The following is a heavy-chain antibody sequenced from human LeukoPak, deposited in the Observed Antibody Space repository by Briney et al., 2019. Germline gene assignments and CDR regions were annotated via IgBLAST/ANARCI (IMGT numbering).Heavy chain of an antibody. D-gene: IGHD5-18*01. CDR2: IYYSGST. CDR1: GGSISSYY. CDR3: ARTTEGGYSYGYYMDV. V-gene: IGHV4-59*01. Sequence: SETLSLTCTVSGGSISSYYWSWIRQPPGKGLEWIGYIYYSGSTNYKSSLKSRVTISVDTSKNQFSLKLSSVTAADTAVYYCARTTEGGYSYGYYMDVWGKGTTVTISS. J-gene: IGHJ6*03.